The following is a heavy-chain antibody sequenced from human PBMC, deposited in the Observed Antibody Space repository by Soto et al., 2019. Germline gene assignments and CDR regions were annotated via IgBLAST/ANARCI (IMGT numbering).Heavy chain of an antibody. CDR3: ARDSGGMDV. CDR1: GCSLTEYA. J-gene: IGHJ6*02. Sequence: CRSSGCSLTEYALQWVRQAPGQGLEWMGWINAGNGNTKYSQKFQGRVTITRDTSASTAYMELSSLRSEDTAVYYCARDSGGMDVSAQGTTVSGPS. V-gene: IGHV1-3*01. CDR2: INAGNGNT.